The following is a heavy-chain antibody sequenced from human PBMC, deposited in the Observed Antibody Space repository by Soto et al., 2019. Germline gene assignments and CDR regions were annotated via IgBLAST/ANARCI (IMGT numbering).Heavy chain of an antibody. J-gene: IGHJ6*02. Sequence: GGSLRLSCAASGFTFSSYAMHWVRQAPGKGLEWVAVISYDGSNKYYADSVKGRFTISRDNSKNTLYLQMNSLRAEDTAVYYCARGVYYDILTGNQGYYGMDVWGQGTTVTVSS. CDR1: GFTFSSYA. D-gene: IGHD3-9*01. CDR2: ISYDGSNK. V-gene: IGHV3-30-3*01. CDR3: ARGVYYDILTGNQGYYGMDV.